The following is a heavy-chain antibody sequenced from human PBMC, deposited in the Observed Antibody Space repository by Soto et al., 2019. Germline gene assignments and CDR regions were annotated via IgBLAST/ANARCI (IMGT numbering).Heavy chain of an antibody. CDR3: WRNDGDDSTNF. Sequence: QVQLVQSAPEVKRPGASVKVSCRASGYTFTSYGLNWVRRASGQGLEWMGRIATHDGSAVSAQSLQGRLILTRDSFTNTAYMELGGLTSDDTGPYYCWRNDGDDSTNFWGQGTLVTVSS. J-gene: IGHJ4*02. D-gene: IGHD3-22*01. V-gene: IGHV1-18*04. CDR2: IATHDGSA. CDR1: GYTFTSYG.